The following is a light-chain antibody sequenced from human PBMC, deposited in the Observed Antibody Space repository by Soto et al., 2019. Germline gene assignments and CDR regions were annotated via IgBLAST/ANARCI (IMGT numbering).Light chain of an antibody. CDR3: QQYSTYPLT. CDR2: DAS. Sequence: DIQMTQSPATLSASVGDRVTITCRASQSVRSWLAWYQQKPGTAPKLLIFDASRLESGVPSRFSGSASGTEFTLTISSLQPDDFATYYCQQYSTYPLTFGGGTKV. CDR1: QSVRSW. J-gene: IGKJ4*01. V-gene: IGKV1-5*01.